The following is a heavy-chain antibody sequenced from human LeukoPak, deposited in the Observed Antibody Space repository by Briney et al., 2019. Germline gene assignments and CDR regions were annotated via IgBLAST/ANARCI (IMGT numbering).Heavy chain of an antibody. CDR1: GFTFRSYE. J-gene: IGHJ3*02. D-gene: IGHD1-26*01. Sequence: PGGALRLSCAASGFTFRSYEMNWVPQAPGKGLEWVSYISSSGSTIYYADSVKGRFTISRDNAKNSLYLQMNSLRAEDTAVYYCATLSGSPPSAFDIWGQGTMVTVSS. CDR3: ATLSGSPPSAFDI. CDR2: ISSSGSTI. V-gene: IGHV3-48*03.